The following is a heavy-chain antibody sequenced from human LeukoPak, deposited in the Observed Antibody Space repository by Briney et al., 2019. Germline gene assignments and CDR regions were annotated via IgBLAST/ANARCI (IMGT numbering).Heavy chain of an antibody. CDR1: GGSISSYY. Sequence: SETLSLTCTVSGGSISSYYWSWIRQPPGKGLEWIGCIYYSGSTNYNPSLKSRVTISVDTSKNQFSLKLSSVTAADTAVYYCASGRSWYDYWGQGTLVTVSS. D-gene: IGHD6-13*01. V-gene: IGHV4-59*08. CDR3: ASGRSWYDY. CDR2: IYYSGST. J-gene: IGHJ4*02.